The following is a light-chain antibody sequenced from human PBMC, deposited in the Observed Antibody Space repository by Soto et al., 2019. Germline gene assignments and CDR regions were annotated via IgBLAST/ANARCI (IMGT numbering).Light chain of an antibody. CDR2: WAS. Sequence: DIVMTQSPDSLAVSLGERVTINCKSSQSILYNSNNKNYLAWYQQRPGQPPKLLIYWASTRESGVPDRFSGSGSGTDFTLTISSLQAEDVAVYYCQQYFSTPQTFGQGTKVEIK. V-gene: IGKV4-1*01. CDR1: QSILYNSNNKNY. CDR3: QQYFSTPQT. J-gene: IGKJ1*01.